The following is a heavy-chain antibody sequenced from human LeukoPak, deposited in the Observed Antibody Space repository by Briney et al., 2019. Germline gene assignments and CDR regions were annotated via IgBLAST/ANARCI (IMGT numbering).Heavy chain of an antibody. CDR1: GFTFSTYA. CDR3: AKDLRAVAGGYFDL. Sequence: GGSLRLSCAASGFTFSTYAMTWVRQAPGKGLEWVSGISWNSGSIAYADSVKGRFTISRDNARNSLYLQMNSLRAEDMALYYCAKDLRAVAGGYFDLWGRGTLVTVSS. J-gene: IGHJ2*01. D-gene: IGHD6-19*01. CDR2: ISWNSGSI. V-gene: IGHV3-9*03.